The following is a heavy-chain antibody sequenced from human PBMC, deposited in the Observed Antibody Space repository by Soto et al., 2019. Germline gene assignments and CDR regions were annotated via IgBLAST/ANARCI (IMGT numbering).Heavy chain of an antibody. CDR2: IYYSGST. CDR3: ARLVYDSSGYRPG. CDR1: GGSISSGDYY. J-gene: IGHJ4*02. V-gene: IGHV4-30-4*01. D-gene: IGHD3-22*01. Sequence: PSETLSLTSTVSGGSISSGDYYWSWIRQPPGKGLEWIGYIYYSGSTYYNPSLKSRVTISVDTSKNQFSLKLSSVTAADTAVYYCARLVYDSSGYRPGWGQGTLVTVSS.